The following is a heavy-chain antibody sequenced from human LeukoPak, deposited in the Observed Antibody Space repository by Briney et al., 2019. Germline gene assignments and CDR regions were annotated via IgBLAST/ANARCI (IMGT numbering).Heavy chain of an antibody. CDR1: GGSISSSAW. CDR3: ARDLGSSWFEPLDY. D-gene: IGHD6-13*01. CDR2: VYHSGST. V-gene: IGHV4-4*02. J-gene: IGHJ4*02. Sequence: SETLSLTCAVSGGSISSSAWWSWVRQPPGKGLEWIGEVYHSGSTNYNSFLKSRVTIPVDKSKNQFSLKLTSATAADTAVYYCARDLGSSWFEPLDYWGLGILVIVSS.